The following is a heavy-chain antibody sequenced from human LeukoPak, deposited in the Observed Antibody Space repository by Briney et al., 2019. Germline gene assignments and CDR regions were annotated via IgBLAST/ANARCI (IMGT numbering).Heavy chain of an antibody. CDR1: GYSFFSNYW. D-gene: IGHD3-10*01. V-gene: IGHV5-51*01. CDR2: LYPGDSDS. CDR3: ARRDRVVGSGSYSD. Sequence: GESLKISCKAYGYSFFSNYWIAWVRQMPGKGLEWMGILYPGDSDSRYSPSFQGQVTISADRSISTAYLHWSSLKVSDTAMYYCARRDRVVGSGSYSDWGQGTLVTVSS. J-gene: IGHJ4*02.